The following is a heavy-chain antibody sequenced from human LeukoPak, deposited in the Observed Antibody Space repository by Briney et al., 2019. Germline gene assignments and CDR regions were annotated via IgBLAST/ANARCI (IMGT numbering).Heavy chain of an antibody. V-gene: IGHV3-23*01. CDR3: AKVWAHDGSGNPYWHFDL. Sequence: GGSLRLSCSASGFTFSSYAMSWVRQAPGKGLEWVSAIRASGGTAYYADSVKGRVTISGDNSKNTLYLQMNSLRAEDTAVYYCAKVWAHDGSGNPYWHFDLWGRGTLVTVSS. D-gene: IGHD3-10*01. CDR2: IRASGGTA. CDR1: GFTFSSYA. J-gene: IGHJ2*01.